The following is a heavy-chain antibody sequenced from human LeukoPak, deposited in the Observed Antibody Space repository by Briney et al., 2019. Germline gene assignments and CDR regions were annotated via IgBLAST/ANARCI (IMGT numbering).Heavy chain of an antibody. CDR3: ARQGCSGASCYEYYGMDV. CDR1: GGSISTYY. Sequence: SETLSLTCTVSGGSISTYYWSWIRQPPGKGLEWIGYIYYSGSTNYNPSLKSRVTISVDTSKNQFSLKLSSVTAADTAVYYCARQGCSGASCYEYYGMDVWGQGTTVTVSS. CDR2: IYYSGST. V-gene: IGHV4-59*08. J-gene: IGHJ6*02. D-gene: IGHD2-15*01.